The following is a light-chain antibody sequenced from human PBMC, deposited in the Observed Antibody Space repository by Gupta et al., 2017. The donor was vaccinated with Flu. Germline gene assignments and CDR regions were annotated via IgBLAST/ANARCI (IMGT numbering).Light chain of an antibody. J-gene: IGLJ3*02. V-gene: IGLV3-21*02. CDR2: DDR. CDR1: NIGSKT. Sequence: SYVPTQPPSESVAPGQPARITCGGNNIGSKTVPWYQQKPGQAPVLVVYDDRDRPSGIPERFSGSNSGNTATLTSSRVEAGNEADYYCQVWDSSSDHSNWVFGGGTKLTVL. CDR3: QVWDSSSDHSNWV.